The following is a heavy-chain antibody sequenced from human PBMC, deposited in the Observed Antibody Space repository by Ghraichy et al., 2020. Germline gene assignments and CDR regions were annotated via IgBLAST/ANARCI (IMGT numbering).Heavy chain of an antibody. CDR1: GGTFSSYA. V-gene: IGHV1-69*13. J-gene: IGHJ3*02. D-gene: IGHD1-1*01. Sequence: SVKVSCKASGGTFSSYAISWVRQAPGQGLEWMGGIIPIFGTANYAQKFQGRVTITADESTSTAYMELSSLRSEDTAVYYCARDGPWNDIPFDAFDIWGQGTMVTVSS. CDR2: IIPIFGTA. CDR3: ARDGPWNDIPFDAFDI.